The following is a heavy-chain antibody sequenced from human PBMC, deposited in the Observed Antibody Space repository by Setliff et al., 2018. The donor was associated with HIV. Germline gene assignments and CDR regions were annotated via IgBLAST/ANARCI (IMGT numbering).Heavy chain of an antibody. V-gene: IGHV4-38-2*02. CDR1: GDSITSGYY. J-gene: IGHJ4*02. D-gene: IGHD5-18*01. CDR3: ARVFVDTAVLRVLEYYFDS. Sequence: SETLSLTCTVSGDSITSGYYWGWIRQPPGKGLEWIGSMYYSGSTYYTPSLKSRITISLDTSKNQFSLRMRSVTAADTAVYYCARVFVDTAVLRVLEYYFDSWGRGTLVTVSS. CDR2: MYYSGST.